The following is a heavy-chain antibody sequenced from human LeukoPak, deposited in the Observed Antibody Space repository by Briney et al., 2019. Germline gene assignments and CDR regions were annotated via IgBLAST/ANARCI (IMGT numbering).Heavy chain of an antibody. CDR1: GGSISSSSYY. CDR2: IYYSGST. CDR3: AAPLVLAFDP. V-gene: IGHV4-39*01. Sequence: KPSETLSLTCTVSGGSISSSSYYWGWIRQPPGKGLEWIGSIYYSGSTYYNPSLKSRVTISVDTSKNQFSLKPTSVTAADTAVYYCAAPLVLAFDPWGQGTLVTVSS. J-gene: IGHJ5*02. D-gene: IGHD2-15*01.